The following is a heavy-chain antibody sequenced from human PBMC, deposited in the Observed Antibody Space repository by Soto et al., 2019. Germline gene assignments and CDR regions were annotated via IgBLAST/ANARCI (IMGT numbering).Heavy chain of an antibody. CDR2: ISGSGGST. J-gene: IGHJ4*02. D-gene: IGHD3-22*01. V-gene: IGHV3-23*01. CDR3: ANEYDSSGYYPDY. Sequence: GGSLRLSCAASGFTFSSYAMTWVRQAPGKGLEWVSVISGSGGSTYFADSVKGRFTISRDNSKNTLYLQMSSLRAEDTALYYCANEYDSSGYYPDYWGQGTLVTVSS. CDR1: GFTFSSYA.